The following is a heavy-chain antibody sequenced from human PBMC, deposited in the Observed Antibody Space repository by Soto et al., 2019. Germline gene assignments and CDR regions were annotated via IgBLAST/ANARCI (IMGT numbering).Heavy chain of an antibody. CDR2: IHYSGST. CDR3: ATGRFSALVRGVLTFDP. CDR1: GGSINNYY. V-gene: IGHV4-59*01. J-gene: IGHJ5*02. Sequence: QVLLQESGPGLVKPSETLSLTCTVSGGSINNYYWNWIRQPPGKGLEWIGSIHYSGSTNYKPSLKSRVTISVDTSKNQFSLKLNSVTAADTAVYYCATGRFSALVRGVLTFDPWGQGTLVTVSS. D-gene: IGHD3-10*01.